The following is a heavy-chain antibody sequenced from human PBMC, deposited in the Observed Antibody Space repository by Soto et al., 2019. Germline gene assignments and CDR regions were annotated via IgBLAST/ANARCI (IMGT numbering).Heavy chain of an antibody. CDR2: MNPNSGNT. CDR3: ARRGPANPPPQGDY. CDR1: GYTFTSYD. Sequence: QVQLVQSGAEVKKPGASVKVSCKASGYTFTSYDINWVRQATGQGLEWMGWMNPNSGNTGYAQNFQGRVTMTRNTSISTAYMELSSLRSEDTAVYYCARRGPANPPPQGDYWGQGTLVTVSS. V-gene: IGHV1-8*01. D-gene: IGHD2-8*01. J-gene: IGHJ4*02.